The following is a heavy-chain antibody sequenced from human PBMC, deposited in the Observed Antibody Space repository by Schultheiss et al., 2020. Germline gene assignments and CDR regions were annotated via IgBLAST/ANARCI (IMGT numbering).Heavy chain of an antibody. CDR1: GGSFSGYY. V-gene: IGHV4-34*12. CDR3: ARVATGYSTPGWFDP. D-gene: IGHD6-13*01. J-gene: IGHJ5*02. CDR2: ILHSGST. Sequence: SQTLSLTCAVYGGSFSGYYWSWVRQAPGKGLEWIGEILHSGSTYYNPSLKSRVTISVDTSKNQFSLKLSSVTAADTAVYYCARVATGYSTPGWFDPWGQGTLVTVSS.